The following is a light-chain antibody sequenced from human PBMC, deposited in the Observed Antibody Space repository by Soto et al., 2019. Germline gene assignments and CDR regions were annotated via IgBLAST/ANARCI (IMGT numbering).Light chain of an antibody. CDR1: QSISSW. Sequence: DIQITQSPSTLSASVGDRVTITCRASQSISSWLAWYQQKPGKAPKLLIYDASSLESGVPSRFSGSGSGTEFTLTISSLQPDDFATYYCQQYNSYWAFGGGTKVDIK. V-gene: IGKV1-5*01. J-gene: IGKJ4*01. CDR3: QQYNSYWA. CDR2: DAS.